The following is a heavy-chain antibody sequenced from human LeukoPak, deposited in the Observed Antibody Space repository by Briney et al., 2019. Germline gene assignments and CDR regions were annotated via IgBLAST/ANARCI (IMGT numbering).Heavy chain of an antibody. Sequence: GGSPRLSCAASGFTVSSNYMSWVRQAPGKGLEWVSVIYSGGSTYYADSVKGRFTISRDNSKNTLYLQMNSLRAEDTAVYYCASTRYGDYFDYWGQGTLVTVSS. D-gene: IGHD4-17*01. V-gene: IGHV3-53*01. CDR3: ASTRYGDYFDY. J-gene: IGHJ4*02. CDR2: IYSGGST. CDR1: GFTVSSNY.